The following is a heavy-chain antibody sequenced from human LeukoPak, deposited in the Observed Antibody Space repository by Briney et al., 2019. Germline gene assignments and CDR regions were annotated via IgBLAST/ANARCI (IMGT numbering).Heavy chain of an antibody. V-gene: IGHV3-21*01. CDR3: ARDGSGRVPEMSAPDY. J-gene: IGHJ4*02. CDR2: ITRDSIYT. CDR1: GFTFSNYN. D-gene: IGHD3-10*01. Sequence: GGSLRLSCAASGFTFSNYNMNWVRQTPGKGLEWVSSITRDSIYTFYADSVKGRFTISRDNAKNSLFLQMNSLRAEDTAVYYCARDGSGRVPEMSAPDYWGQGTLVTVSS.